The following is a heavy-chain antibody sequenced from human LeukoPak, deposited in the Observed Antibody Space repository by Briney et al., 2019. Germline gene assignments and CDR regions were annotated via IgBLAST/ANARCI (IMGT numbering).Heavy chain of an antibody. D-gene: IGHD4-17*01. J-gene: IGHJ4*02. V-gene: IGHV3-21*01. CDR3: ARLTTTVTTPFDY. CDR2: ISSSSSYI. CDR1: GFLFSSYE. Sequence: GGSLRLSCAASGFLFSSYEMNWVRQAPGKGLEWVSSISSSSSYIYYADSVKGRFTISRDNAKNSLYLQMNSLRAEDTAVYYCARLTTTVTTPFDYWGQGTLVTVSS.